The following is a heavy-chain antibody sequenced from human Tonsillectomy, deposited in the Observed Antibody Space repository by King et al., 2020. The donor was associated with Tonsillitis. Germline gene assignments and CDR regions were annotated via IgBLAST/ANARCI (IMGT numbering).Heavy chain of an antibody. J-gene: IGHJ5*02. CDR3: ARLGLCAGTWPNWFDP. CDR1: GGSISGSTYY. D-gene: IGHD3-10*02. CDR2: IYYSGST. Sequence: VQLQESGPGLVKPSETLSLTCTVSGGSISGSTYYWGWIRQPPGKGLEWIGSIYYSGSTYYNPSLKSRDTISVDTSKNQFSLKLTSVTAADTAVYYCARLGLCAGTWPNWFDPWGQGTLVTVSS. V-gene: IGHV4-39*07.